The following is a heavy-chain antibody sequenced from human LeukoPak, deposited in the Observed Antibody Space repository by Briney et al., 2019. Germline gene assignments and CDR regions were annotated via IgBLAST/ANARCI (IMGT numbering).Heavy chain of an antibody. Sequence: PGGSLRLSCAASGFTVSSYSMNWVRQAPGKGLEWVSSISSSSSYIYYADSVKGRFTISRDNAKNSLYLQMNSLRAEDTAVYYCAREARLGELSPSGYWGQGTLVTVSS. D-gene: IGHD3-16*02. V-gene: IGHV3-21*01. J-gene: IGHJ4*02. CDR3: AREARLGELSPSGY. CDR2: ISSSSSYI. CDR1: GFTVSSYS.